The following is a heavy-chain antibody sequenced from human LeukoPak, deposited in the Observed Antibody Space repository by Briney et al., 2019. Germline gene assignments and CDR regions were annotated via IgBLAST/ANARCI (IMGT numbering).Heavy chain of an antibody. CDR2: INPNSGGT. V-gene: IGHV1-2*02. CDR1: GYTFTGYY. J-gene: IGHJ6*03. CDR3: ARDLGSSGYYFYYYYYYMDV. D-gene: IGHD3-22*01. Sequence: ASVKVSCKASGYTFTGYYMHWVQQAPGQGLKWMGWINPNSGGTNYAQKLQGRVTMTRDTSISTAYMELSRLRSDDTAVYYCARDLGSSGYYFYYYYYYMDVWGKGTTVAVSS.